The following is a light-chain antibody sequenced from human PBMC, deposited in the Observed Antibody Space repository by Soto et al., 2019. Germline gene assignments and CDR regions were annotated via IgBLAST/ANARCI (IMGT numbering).Light chain of an antibody. J-gene: IGKJ4*01. Sequence: EIVLTQSPATLSLSPGERATLSCRASQTVSSSLAWYQQKPGQAPRLLIYEASNRATGIPARFIGSGSGADFTLTISSLEPEDFALYYCQQHINWPLTFGGGTKVDIK. V-gene: IGKV3-11*01. CDR2: EAS. CDR3: QQHINWPLT. CDR1: QTVSSS.